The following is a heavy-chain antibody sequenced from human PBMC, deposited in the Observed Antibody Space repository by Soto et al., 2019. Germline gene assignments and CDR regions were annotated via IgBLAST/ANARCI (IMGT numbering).Heavy chain of an antibody. CDR2: ISYDGSNK. J-gene: IGHJ4*02. CDR1: GFTFSSYA. Sequence: QVQLVESGGGVVQPGRSLRLSCAASGFTFSSYAMHWVRQAPGKGLEWVAVISYDGSNKYYADSVKGRFTISRDNSKNTLYMQMNRLRAEDTAVYYCARRGRGDIVVVTAFDYWGQGTLVTVSS. V-gene: IGHV3-30-3*01. CDR3: ARRGRGDIVVVTAFDY. D-gene: IGHD2-21*02.